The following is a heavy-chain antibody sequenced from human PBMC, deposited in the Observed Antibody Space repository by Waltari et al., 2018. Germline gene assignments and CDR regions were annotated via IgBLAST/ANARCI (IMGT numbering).Heavy chain of an antibody. V-gene: IGHV3-7*01. J-gene: IGHJ4*02. Sequence: EVQLVESGGGLVQPGGSLRLSCAASGFTFSSYWMSWVRQAPGKGLEWVANIKQDGSEKYYVDSAKGRFTISRDNAKNSLYLQMNSLRAEDTAVYYCARVGTMAGTGFDYWGQGTLVTVSS. D-gene: IGHD6-19*01. CDR2: IKQDGSEK. CDR3: ARVGTMAGTGFDY. CDR1: GFTFSSYW.